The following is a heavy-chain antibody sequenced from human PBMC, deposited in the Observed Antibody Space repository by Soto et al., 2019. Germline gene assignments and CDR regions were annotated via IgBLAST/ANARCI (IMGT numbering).Heavy chain of an antibody. Sequence: GGSLRLSCAASGFTFSSYAMSWVRQAPGKGLEWVSAISGSGGSTYYADSVKGRFTISRDNSKNTLYLQMNSLRAEDTAVYYCAKVSRELLTLYYFDYWGQGTLVTVSS. CDR2: ISGSGGST. CDR1: GFTFSSYA. CDR3: AKVSRELLTLYYFDY. D-gene: IGHD1-26*01. V-gene: IGHV3-23*01. J-gene: IGHJ4*02.